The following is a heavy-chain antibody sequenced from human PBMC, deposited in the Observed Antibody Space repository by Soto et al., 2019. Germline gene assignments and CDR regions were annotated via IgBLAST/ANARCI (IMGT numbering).Heavy chain of an antibody. CDR2: INSGGNT. CDR3: VRENYYYGMDV. J-gene: IGHJ6*02. V-gene: IGHV3-66*01. Sequence: GGSLRLSCAASGFTFSNAWMSWVRQAPGKGLEWVSAINSGGNTFYADSVKGRSTISRDNSKNTLYLQMNSLRVEDTAMYYCVRENYYYGMDVWGQGTAVTVSS. CDR1: GFTFSNAW.